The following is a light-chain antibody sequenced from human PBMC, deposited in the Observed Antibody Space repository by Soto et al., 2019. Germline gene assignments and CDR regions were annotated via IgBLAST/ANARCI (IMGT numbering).Light chain of an antibody. CDR3: QQYRSASYT. CDR1: QSVSSNY. Sequence: EIVLTQSPGTLSLSPGERATLSCRASQSVSSNYLAWYQQKPGQAPRLLISGTSSRATGIPDRFSGSGSGTDFTLTINRLEPEDFAVYYCQQYRSASYTFGQGTKLEIK. CDR2: GTS. J-gene: IGKJ2*01. V-gene: IGKV3-20*01.